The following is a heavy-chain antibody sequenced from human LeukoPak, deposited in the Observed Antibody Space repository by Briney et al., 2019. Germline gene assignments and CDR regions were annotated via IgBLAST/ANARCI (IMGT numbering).Heavy chain of an antibody. D-gene: IGHD3-22*01. Sequence: ASVKVSCTASGYTFTSYYMHWVRQAPGQGLEWMGIINPSGGSTSYAQKFQGRVTMTRDMSTSTVYMELSSLRSEDTAVYYCARGNDYYDSSGYYFRGAFDIWGQGTMVTVSS. CDR1: GYTFTSYY. J-gene: IGHJ3*02. CDR2: INPSGGST. CDR3: ARGNDYYDSSGYYFRGAFDI. V-gene: IGHV1-46*01.